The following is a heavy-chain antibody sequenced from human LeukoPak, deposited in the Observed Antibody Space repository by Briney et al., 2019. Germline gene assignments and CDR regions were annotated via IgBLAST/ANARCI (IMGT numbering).Heavy chain of an antibody. CDR2: ISAYNGNT. V-gene: IGHV1-18*01. D-gene: IGHD6-6*01. Sequence: GASVKVSCKASGYTFTSYGISWVRQAPGQGLEWMGWISAYNGNTNYAQKLRGRVTMTTDTSTSTAYMELRSLRSDDTAVYYCAREGKSSSSGFYYMDVWGKGTTVTVSS. CDR3: AREGKSSSSGFYYMDV. CDR1: GYTFTSYG. J-gene: IGHJ6*03.